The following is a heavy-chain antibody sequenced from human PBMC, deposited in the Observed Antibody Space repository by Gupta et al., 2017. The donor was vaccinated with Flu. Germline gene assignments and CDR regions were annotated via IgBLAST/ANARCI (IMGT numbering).Heavy chain of an antibody. Sequence: QMQLQESGPRLVKPSQTLSLTCTVSGGSVNVFSYFWSWIRQEPGKGLEWIGYVHSSGTAYYNPSLRSRLMMSIDTSKNEFSLEVTSVTAADTAIYYCARRGTYFCDVWGQGALVTVSS. D-gene: IGHD2-21*02. J-gene: IGHJ4*02. CDR2: VHSSGTA. CDR3: ARRGTYFCDV. V-gene: IGHV4-31*03. CDR1: GGSVNVFSYF.